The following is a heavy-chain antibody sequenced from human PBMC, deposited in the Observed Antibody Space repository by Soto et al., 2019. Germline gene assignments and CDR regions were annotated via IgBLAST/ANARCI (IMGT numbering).Heavy chain of an antibody. CDR3: ARVRSGSYYNELGY. D-gene: IGHD3-10*01. CDR2: IYYSGST. CDR1: CGSISSCGYY. J-gene: IGHJ4*02. Sequence: PSETLPLTCTVSCGSISSCGYYWSWIRQHPGKGLEWIGYIYYSGSTYYNPSLKSRVTISVDTSKNQFSLKLSSVTAADTAVYYCARVRSGSYYNELGYWGQGTLVTVS. V-gene: IGHV4-31*03.